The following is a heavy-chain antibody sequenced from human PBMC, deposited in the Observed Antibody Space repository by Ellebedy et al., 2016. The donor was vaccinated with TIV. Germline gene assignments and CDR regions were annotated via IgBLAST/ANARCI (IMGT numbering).Heavy chain of an antibody. CDR1: GASISTYY. CDR3: AGDAGWHSSSRGYVY. D-gene: IGHD6-13*01. Sequence: SETLSLXCIVSGASISTYYWTWIRQPAGKGLEFIGRMYNGGSINYNPFLKSRVTVSVDTSKNQFSLKMTSVTAADTAVYYCAGDAGWHSSSRGYVYWGQGILVTVSS. J-gene: IGHJ4*02. CDR2: MYNGGSI. V-gene: IGHV4-4*07.